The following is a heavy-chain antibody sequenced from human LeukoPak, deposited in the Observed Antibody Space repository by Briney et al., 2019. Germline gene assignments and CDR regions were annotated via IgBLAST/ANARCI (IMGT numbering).Heavy chain of an antibody. Sequence: PGGSLRLSCAASGFTFSSYGMHWVRQAPGKGLEWVAVIWYDGSNKYYADSVKGRFTISGDNSKNTLYLQMNSLRDEDTAVYYCARDQNYVGDRGFDYWGQGTLVTVSS. CDR1: GFTFSSYG. V-gene: IGHV3-33*01. CDR3: ARDQNYVGDRGFDY. CDR2: IWYDGSNK. J-gene: IGHJ4*02. D-gene: IGHD1-7*01.